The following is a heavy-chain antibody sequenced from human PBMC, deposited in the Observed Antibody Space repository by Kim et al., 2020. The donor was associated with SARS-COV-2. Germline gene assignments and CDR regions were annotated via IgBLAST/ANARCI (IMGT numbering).Heavy chain of an antibody. D-gene: IGHD1-26*01. CDR3: ARDGKWEVTRGFHFDY. V-gene: IGHV3-11*06. Sequence: DSVKGRFTVSRDNAKNSLYLQMNSLRAEDTAVYDCARDGKWEVTRGFHFDYWGQGTLVTVSS. J-gene: IGHJ4*02.